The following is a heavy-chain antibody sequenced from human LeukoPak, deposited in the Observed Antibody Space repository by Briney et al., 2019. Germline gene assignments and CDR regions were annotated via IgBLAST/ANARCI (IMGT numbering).Heavy chain of an antibody. V-gene: IGHV3-7*01. D-gene: IGHD2-21*02. CDR3: ARDPSVVVTALFDY. J-gene: IGHJ4*02. CDR1: GFIFSTYS. CDR2: IKQDGSEK. Sequence: PGGSLRLSCAASGFIFSTYSMIWVRQAPGKGLEWVANIKQDGSEKYYVDSVKGRFTISRDNAKNSLYLQMNSLRAEDTAVYYCARDPSVVVTALFDYWGQGTLVTVSS.